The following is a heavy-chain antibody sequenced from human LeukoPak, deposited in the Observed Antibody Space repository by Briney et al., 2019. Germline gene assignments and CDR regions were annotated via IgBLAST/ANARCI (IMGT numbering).Heavy chain of an antibody. D-gene: IGHD5-18*01. CDR1: GFTFSSYS. CDR2: ISSSSSTI. J-gene: IGHJ4*02. V-gene: IGHV3-48*01. Sequence: GRSLRLSCAASGFTFSSYSMTWVRQAPGKGLEWVSYISSSSSTIYYADSVKGRFTISRDNAKNSLYLQMNSLRAEDTAVYYCARAPGYGSPDYWGQGTLVTVSS. CDR3: ARAPGYGSPDY.